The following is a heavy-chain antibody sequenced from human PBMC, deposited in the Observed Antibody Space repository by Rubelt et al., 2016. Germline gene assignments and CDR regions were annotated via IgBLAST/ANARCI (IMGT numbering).Heavy chain of an antibody. J-gene: IGHJ3*02. Sequence: QVQLQESGPGLVKPSETLSLTCTVSGGSISSYYWSWIRQPPGKGLEWIGYIYYSGSTNYNPSLKSRVTISVDTSKNQFSLKLSSVTAADTAVYYCARGRKRFLEWLSKYDAFDIWGQGTMVTVSS. CDR3: ARGRKRFLEWLSKYDAFDI. D-gene: IGHD3-3*01. V-gene: IGHV4-59*08. CDR1: GGSISSYY. CDR2: IYYSGST.